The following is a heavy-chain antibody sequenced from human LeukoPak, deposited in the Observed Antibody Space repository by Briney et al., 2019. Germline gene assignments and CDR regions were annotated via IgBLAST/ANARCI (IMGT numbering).Heavy chain of an antibody. D-gene: IGHD6-13*01. V-gene: IGHV3-30*03. CDR2: ISYDGSNK. CDR3: ASSWAYFDS. J-gene: IGHJ4*02. CDR1: GFTFSSYG. Sequence: PGGSLRLSCAASGFTFSSYGMHWVRQAPGKGLEWVAVISYDGSNKYYADSVKGRFTISRDSSKNTLYLQMNSLRAEDTAVYYCASSWAYFDSWGQGTLVTVSS.